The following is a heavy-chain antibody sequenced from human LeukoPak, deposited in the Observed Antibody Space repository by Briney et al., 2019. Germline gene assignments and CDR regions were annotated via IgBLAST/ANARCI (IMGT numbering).Heavy chain of an antibody. J-gene: IGHJ6*02. V-gene: IGHV3-23*01. Sequence: GASLRLSCAASGFTFSSYAMSWVRQAPGKGLEWVSAISGSGGSAYYADSVKGRFTISRDNSKNTLYLQMNSLRAEDTAVYYCAKREYYDSSGYSLHGFGMDVWGQGTTVTVSS. CDR3: AKREYYDSSGYSLHGFGMDV. CDR2: ISGSGGSA. D-gene: IGHD3-22*01. CDR1: GFTFSSYA.